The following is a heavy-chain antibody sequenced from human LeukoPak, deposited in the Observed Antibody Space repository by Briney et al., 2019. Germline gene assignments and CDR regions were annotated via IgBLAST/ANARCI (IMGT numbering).Heavy chain of an antibody. CDR2: MWYDGSKK. Sequence: GGSLRLSCAASGFSFSSYGMHWVRQAPGKGLEWVAVMWYDGSKKYSADSVKGRFTISRDNSKNTLYLQMDSLRAEDTAVYYCARYNSGTIDYWGQGTLVTVSS. D-gene: IGHD1-1*01. CDR1: GFSFSSYG. CDR3: ARYNSGTIDY. J-gene: IGHJ4*02. V-gene: IGHV3-33*01.